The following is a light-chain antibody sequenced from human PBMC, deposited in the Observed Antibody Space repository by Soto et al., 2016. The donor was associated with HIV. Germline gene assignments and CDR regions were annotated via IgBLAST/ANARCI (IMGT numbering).Light chain of an antibody. V-gene: IGKV1-8*01. CDR2: AAS. CDR1: QGISNS. CDR3: LQHHTYPWT. J-gene: IGKJ1*01. Sequence: AIRMTQSPSSFSASTGDRVTLTCRASQGISNSLAWYQQNPGKAPKLLIYAASTLQNGVPSRFRGSGSGTDFTLTISSLQSEDFATYYCLQHHTYPWTFGQGDQGG.